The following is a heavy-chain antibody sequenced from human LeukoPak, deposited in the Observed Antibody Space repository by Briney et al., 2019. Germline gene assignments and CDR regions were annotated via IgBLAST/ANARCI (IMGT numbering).Heavy chain of an antibody. CDR2: MSHNRGT. CDR3: ASYYASGVSAYNYYGMDV. J-gene: IGHJ6*04. CDR1: GYSISSGYY. Sequence: PSETLSLTCAVSGYSISSGYYWGWIRQPPGKGLEWIGSMSHNRGTYYNPSLKSRVTISMDTSKNQFSLRLNSVTAADTAVYYCASYYASGVSAYNYYGMDVWGKGTAVTVSS. D-gene: IGHD3-10*01. V-gene: IGHV4-38-2*01.